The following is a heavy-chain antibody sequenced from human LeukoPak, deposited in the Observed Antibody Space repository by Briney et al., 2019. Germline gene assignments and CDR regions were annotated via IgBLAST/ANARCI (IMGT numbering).Heavy chain of an antibody. CDR3: ARGPHLRFSFENWFDP. J-gene: IGHJ5*02. V-gene: IGHV4-34*01. D-gene: IGHD3-3*01. CDR1: GGSFSGYY. Sequence: SETLSLTCAVYGGSFSGYYWSWIRQPPGKGLKWIGEINHSGSTNYNPSLKSRVTISVDTSKNQFSLRLSSVTAADTAVYYCARGPHLRFSFENWFDPWGQGTLVTVSS. CDR2: INHSGST.